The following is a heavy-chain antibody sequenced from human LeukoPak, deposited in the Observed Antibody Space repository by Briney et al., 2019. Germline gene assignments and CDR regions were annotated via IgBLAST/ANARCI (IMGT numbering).Heavy chain of an antibody. CDR3: ARDKSGSGSYGVWFDP. V-gene: IGHV3-23*01. CDR1: GFTFSSYG. J-gene: IGHJ5*02. CDR2: ISGSGGST. D-gene: IGHD3-10*01. Sequence: GGTLRLSCAASGFTFSSYGMSWVRQAPGKGLEWVSAISGSGGSTYYADSVKGRFTISRDNSKNSLYLQMNSLRAEDTALYHCARDKSGSGSYGVWFDPWGQGTLVTVSS.